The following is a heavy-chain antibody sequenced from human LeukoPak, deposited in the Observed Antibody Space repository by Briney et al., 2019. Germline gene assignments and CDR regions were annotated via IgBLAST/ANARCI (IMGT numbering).Heavy chain of an antibody. CDR1: GGSVSGYY. J-gene: IGHJ6*03. CDR3: ARTTEGGYTYDYLYYYYMDV. V-gene: IGHV4-59*02. D-gene: IGHD5-18*01. Sequence: SETLSLTCTVSGGSVSGYYWSWIRQPPGKGLQWIGYIHYSGSTNYNPSLKSRLTISVDTSKNQFSLKPTSVTAADTAVYYCARTTEGGYTYDYLYYYYMDVWGKGTTVTISS. CDR2: IHYSGST.